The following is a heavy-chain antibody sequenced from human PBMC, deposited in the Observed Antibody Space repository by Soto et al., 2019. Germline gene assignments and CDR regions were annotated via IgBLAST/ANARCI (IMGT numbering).Heavy chain of an antibody. J-gene: IGHJ6*02. CDR3: GGGPDYRNYYYYGMDV. D-gene: IGHD3-10*01. Sequence: GGALRLFCTASGFLFDSYAMSWVRQAPGKGLECISTISGSGHNTYYADSVKGRFTISRDSSKDTVHLQMSSLTADDTAVYFCGGGPDYRNYYYYGMDVWGQGTTVTVS. CDR1: GFLFDSYA. V-gene: IGHV3-23*01. CDR2: ISGSGHNT.